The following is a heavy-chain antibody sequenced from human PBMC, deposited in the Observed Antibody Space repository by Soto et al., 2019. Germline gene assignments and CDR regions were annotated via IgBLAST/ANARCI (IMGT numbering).Heavy chain of an antibody. CDR1: GGTFSSYA. J-gene: IGHJ4*02. V-gene: IGHV1-69*06. CDR3: ARGRFYYGSGNYPGGYFDY. CDR2: IIPIFGTA. Sequence: QVQLVQSGAEVKKPGSSVKVSCKASGGTFSSYAISWVRQDPGQGLEWMGGIIPIFGTANYAQKFQGRVTITADKSTSTAYMELSSLRSEDTAVYYCARGRFYYGSGNYPGGYFDYWGQGTLVTVSS. D-gene: IGHD3-10*01.